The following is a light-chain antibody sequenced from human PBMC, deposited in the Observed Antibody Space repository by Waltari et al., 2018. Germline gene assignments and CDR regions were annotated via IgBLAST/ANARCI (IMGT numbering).Light chain of an antibody. CDR1: RSVTNN. CDR2: SAS. J-gene: IGKJ2*01. Sequence: EIVLTQSPATLSVSPGERVTLSGRASRSVTNNLAWYQQKPGQAPRPLIYSASTRTIGIPARFSGSCTGTEFTLTISSLQPEDFATYYCQQSYSSPYTFGQGTTLHIK. V-gene: IGKV3-15*01. CDR3: QQSYSSPYT.